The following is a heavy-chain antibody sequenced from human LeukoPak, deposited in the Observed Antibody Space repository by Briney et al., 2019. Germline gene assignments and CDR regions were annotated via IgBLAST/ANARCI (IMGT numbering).Heavy chain of an antibody. CDR2: INPSGGST. CDR3: ARVNAGLWFDP. Sequence: ASVKVSCKASGYTFTNYYMHWVRQAPGQGLEWMGIINPSGGSTNYAQKFHDRVTMTRDTSTSTVYMELRSLRSDDTAVYYCARVNAGLWFDPWGQGTLVTVSS. J-gene: IGHJ5*02. CDR1: GYTFTNYY. D-gene: IGHD3/OR15-3a*01. V-gene: IGHV1-46*01.